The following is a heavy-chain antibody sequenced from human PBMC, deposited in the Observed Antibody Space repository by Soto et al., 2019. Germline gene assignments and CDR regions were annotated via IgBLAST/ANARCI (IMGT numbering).Heavy chain of an antibody. D-gene: IGHD3-16*02. CDR3: ARDQRLLGFYDYVWGSYRPRGGDAFDI. J-gene: IGHJ3*02. Sequence: WETLSLTCTVSGGSISSYYWSWIRQPPGKGLEWIGYIYYSGSTNYNPSLKSRVTISVDTSKNQFSLKLSSVTAADTAVYYCARDQRLLGFYDYVWGSYRPRGGDAFDIWGQGTMVTVSS. V-gene: IGHV4-59*01. CDR2: IYYSGST. CDR1: GGSISSYY.